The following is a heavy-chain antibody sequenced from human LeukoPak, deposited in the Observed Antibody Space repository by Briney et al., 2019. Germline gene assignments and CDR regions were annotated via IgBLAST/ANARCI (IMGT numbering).Heavy chain of an antibody. Sequence: PSETLSLTCTVSGYSISSGYYWGWIRQPPGKGLERIGSIYHSGSTNYNPSLKSRVTISVDTSKNQFSLKLSSVTAADTAVYYCARRGLHSAPFDYWGQGTLVTVSS. J-gene: IGHJ4*02. D-gene: IGHD5-18*01. CDR2: IYHSGST. CDR1: GYSISSGYY. CDR3: ARRGLHSAPFDY. V-gene: IGHV4-38-2*02.